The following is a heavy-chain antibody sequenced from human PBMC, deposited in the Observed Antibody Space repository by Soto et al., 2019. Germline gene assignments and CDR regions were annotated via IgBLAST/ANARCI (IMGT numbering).Heavy chain of an antibody. D-gene: IGHD3-10*01. CDR3: AKEWFGGLFPPEN. CDR1: GFTFRSYV. Sequence: EVQLLESGGGLVQPGGSLRLSCAASGFTFRSYVMSWVRQAPGKGLEWVSAISGSGGNTYYADSVKGRFTISRDNSKITLYLQMNSLSVDDTAVYYCAKEWFGGLFPPENWGQGTLVTVSS. V-gene: IGHV3-23*01. CDR2: ISGSGGNT. J-gene: IGHJ4*02.